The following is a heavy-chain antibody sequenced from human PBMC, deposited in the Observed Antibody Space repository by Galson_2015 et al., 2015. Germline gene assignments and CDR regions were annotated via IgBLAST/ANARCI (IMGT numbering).Heavy chain of an antibody. CDR1: GFTFSSYA. J-gene: IGHJ6*02. CDR2: ISYDGSNK. Sequence: SLRLSCAASGFTFSSYAMHWVRQAPGKGLEWVAVISYDGSNKYYADSVKGRFTISRDNSKNTLYLQMNSLRAEDTAVYYCARDRTTVEGPYYYYGMDVWGQGTTVTVSS. CDR3: ARDRTTVEGPYYYYGMDV. D-gene: IGHD4-11*01. V-gene: IGHV3-30-3*01.